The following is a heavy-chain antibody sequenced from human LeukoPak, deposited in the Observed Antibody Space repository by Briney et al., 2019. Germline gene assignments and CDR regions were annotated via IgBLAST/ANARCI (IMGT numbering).Heavy chain of an antibody. D-gene: IGHD2-8*01. CDR3: ARGLLMVYAQRTPLYDY. J-gene: IGHJ4*02. V-gene: IGHV4-38-2*02. CDR1: GYSISSGNY. CDR2: INHSGST. Sequence: SETLSLTCSVSGYSISSGNYWGWIRQPPGKGLEWIGEINHSGSTNYNPSLKSRVTISVDTSKNQFSLKLSSVTAADTAVYYCARGLLMVYAQRTPLYDYWGQGTLVTVSS.